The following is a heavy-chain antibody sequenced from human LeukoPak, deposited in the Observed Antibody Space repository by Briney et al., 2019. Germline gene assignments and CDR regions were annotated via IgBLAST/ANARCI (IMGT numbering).Heavy chain of an antibody. CDR3: SWGQAHGMDF. D-gene: IGHD3-16*01. V-gene: IGHV3-74*01. Sequence: PGGSLRLSCVAPGFTFISYWMHWVRQAPGKGLMWVSRINSDGTSTSYADSVKGRFTISRDNAENTLYLQMNSLRAEDTAVYYCSWGQAHGMDFWGQGATVTDSS. J-gene: IGHJ6*02. CDR1: GFTFISYW. CDR2: INSDGTST.